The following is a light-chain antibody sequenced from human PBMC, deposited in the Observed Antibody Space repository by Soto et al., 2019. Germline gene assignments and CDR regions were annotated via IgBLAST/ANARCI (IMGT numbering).Light chain of an antibody. CDR1: QSLGSN. J-gene: IGKJ1*01. CDR3: QQYNNWPET. Sequence: EIVMTQSPATLSVSPGERATLSCRASQSLGSNLAWYQQKPGQAPRLLIYDASTRATGIPARFSGSGSGTDFTLTISSLHSEDFAVYYCQQYNNWPETFGQGTRVEIK. V-gene: IGKV3-15*01. CDR2: DAS.